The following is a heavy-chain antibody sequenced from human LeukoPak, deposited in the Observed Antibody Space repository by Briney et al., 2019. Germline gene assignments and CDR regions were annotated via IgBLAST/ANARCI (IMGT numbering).Heavy chain of an antibody. CDR3: AKAITMVGPGDY. V-gene: IGHV3-9*01. J-gene: IGHJ4*02. CDR2: ISWNSGSI. CDR1: GFTFDDYA. Sequence: GGSLRLSCAASGFTFDDYAMHWVRQAPGKGLEWVSGISWNSGSIGYADSVKGRFTISRDNAKNSLYLQMNSLRAEDTAVYYCAKAITMVGPGDYWGQGTLVTVSS. D-gene: IGHD3-10*01.